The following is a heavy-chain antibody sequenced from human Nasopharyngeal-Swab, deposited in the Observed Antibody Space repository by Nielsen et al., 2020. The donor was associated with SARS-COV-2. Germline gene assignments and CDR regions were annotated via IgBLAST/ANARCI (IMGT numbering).Heavy chain of an antibody. V-gene: IGHV3-53*01. CDR3: AGVDSMVY. Sequence: ESLKISCAASGFTVSGSYMNWVRQAPGKGLEWVSGVNDVGIAVYADSVKGRFTVSRDDSENTLYLQMNSLGAGDTAVYYCAGVDSMVYWGQGTLVAVSS. CDR1: GFTVSGSY. J-gene: IGHJ4*02. D-gene: IGHD3/OR15-3a*01. CDR2: VNDVGIA.